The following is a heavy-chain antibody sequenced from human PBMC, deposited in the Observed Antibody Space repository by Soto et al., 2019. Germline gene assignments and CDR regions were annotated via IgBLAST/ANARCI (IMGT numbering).Heavy chain of an antibody. V-gene: IGHV4-30-2*01. CDR3: AGGIAARPLGY. Sequence: QLQLQESGSGLVKPSQTLSLTCAVSGGSISSGGYSWSWIRQPPGKGLEWIGYIYHSGSTYYNPSLKSRVTISVDRAKTQFSLRLSSVTAADTAVYYCAGGIAARPLGYWGQGTLVTVSS. CDR1: GGSISSGGYS. CDR2: IYHSGST. J-gene: IGHJ4*02. D-gene: IGHD6-6*01.